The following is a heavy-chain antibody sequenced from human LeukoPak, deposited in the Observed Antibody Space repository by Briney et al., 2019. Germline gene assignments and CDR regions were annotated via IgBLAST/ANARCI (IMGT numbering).Heavy chain of an antibody. CDR1: GFTFSSYW. J-gene: IGHJ4*02. D-gene: IGHD6-19*01. Sequence: GGSLRLSCAASGFTFSSYWMHWVRQAPGKGLVWVSRINSDGSSTTYADSVKGRFTISRDNAKNTLYLQMNSLRAEDTAVYYCSTDPAPSGWYDYWGQGTLVTVSS. CDR3: STDPAPSGWYDY. V-gene: IGHV3-74*01. CDR2: INSDGSST.